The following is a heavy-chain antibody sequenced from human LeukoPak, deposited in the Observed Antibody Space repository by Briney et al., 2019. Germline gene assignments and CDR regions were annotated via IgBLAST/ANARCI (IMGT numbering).Heavy chain of an antibody. CDR1: GFTFSSYA. V-gene: IGHV3-23*01. CDR3: AKVWDYGGNGLAFDI. D-gene: IGHD4-23*01. J-gene: IGHJ3*02. Sequence: GESLRLSCAASGFTFSSYAMSWVRQAPGKGLEWVSAISGSGGSTYYADSVKGRFTISRDNSKNTLYLQMNNLRAEDTAVYYCAKVWDYGGNGLAFDIWGQGTMVTVSS. CDR2: ISGSGGST.